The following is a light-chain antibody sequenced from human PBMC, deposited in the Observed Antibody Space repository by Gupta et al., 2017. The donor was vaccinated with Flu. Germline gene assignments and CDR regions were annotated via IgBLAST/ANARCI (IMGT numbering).Light chain of an antibody. CDR1: QSISGY. Sequence: DIQMTQSPSSLSASLGDRVTITCRASQSISGYLNWYQHKPGKAPNLLIYDASSLQSGVPSRFSGSGSGTDFTLTISGLQPEDIATYFCQQGFSSPFSFGQGTELEI. V-gene: IGKV1-39*01. J-gene: IGKJ2*03. CDR3: QQGFSSPFS. CDR2: DAS.